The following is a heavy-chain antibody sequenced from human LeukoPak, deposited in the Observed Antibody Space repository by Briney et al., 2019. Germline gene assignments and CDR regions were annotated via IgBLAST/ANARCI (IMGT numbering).Heavy chain of an antibody. D-gene: IGHD1-7*01. J-gene: IGHJ3*02. CDR2: INHSGST. CDR1: RGSFSGYY. Sequence: SETLSLTCAVHRGSFSGYYWSSIRQPPGKGLEWIGEINHSGSTNYNPSLKSRVTISVDTSKNQFSLKLSSVTAADTAVYYCARGTIQRAFDIWGQGTMVTVSS. V-gene: IGHV4-34*01. CDR3: ARGTIQRAFDI.